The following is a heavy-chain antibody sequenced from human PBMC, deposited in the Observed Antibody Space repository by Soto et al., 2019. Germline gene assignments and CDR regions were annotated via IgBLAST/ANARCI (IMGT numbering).Heavy chain of an antibody. CDR3: AKTGHMVFVPAGKNLIDA. J-gene: IGHJ5*01. D-gene: IGHD2-2*01. Sequence: GGALRLSCVASGFTFSSYAVSWVRQAPGKGLEWVSAISGSGGSTYYADSVKGRFTISRDNSKNTVFLQVNSLRAEDTAIYYCAKTGHMVFVPAGKNLIDAWGQGTMVTVSS. CDR1: GFTFSSYA. V-gene: IGHV3-23*01. CDR2: ISGSGGST.